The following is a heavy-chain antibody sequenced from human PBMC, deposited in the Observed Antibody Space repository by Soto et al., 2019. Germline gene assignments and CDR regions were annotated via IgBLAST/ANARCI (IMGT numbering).Heavy chain of an antibody. Sequence: SETLSLTCAVYGASLSDNYCNWLRQPPGKGLEWIGEINHSGNTNYNPSLRSRVTISIDTSKNQFSLKLSSVTAADTAVYYCARGRGYCSGGSCYPESFYYYYGMDVWGQGTTVTVSS. CDR2: INHSGNT. CDR1: GASLSDNY. CDR3: ARGRGYCSGGSCYPESFYYYYGMDV. D-gene: IGHD2-15*01. V-gene: IGHV4-34*01. J-gene: IGHJ6*02.